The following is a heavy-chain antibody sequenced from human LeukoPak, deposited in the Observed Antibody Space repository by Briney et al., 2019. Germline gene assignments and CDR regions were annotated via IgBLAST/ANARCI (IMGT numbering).Heavy chain of an antibody. CDR3: ARVEDYDGWFDP. D-gene: IGHD3-22*01. V-gene: IGHV3-53*01. Sequence: GFLRLSCAASGFTVSSNYMSWVRQAPGKGLEWVSVIYSGGSTYYADSVKGRFTISRDNSKNTLYLQMNSLRAEDTAVYYCARVEDYDGWFDPWGQGTLVTASS. CDR2: IYSGGST. CDR1: GFTVSSNY. J-gene: IGHJ5*02.